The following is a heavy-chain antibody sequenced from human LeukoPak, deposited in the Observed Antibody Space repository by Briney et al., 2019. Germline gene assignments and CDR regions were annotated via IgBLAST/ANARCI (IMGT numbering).Heavy chain of an antibody. CDR3: ARGSDILHAFDI. Sequence: GGSLRLSCAASGFTVSSNYMSWVRQAPGKGLEWVSVIYSGGSTYYADSVKGRFTISRDNAKNSLYLQMNSLRAEDTAVYYCARGSDILHAFDIWGQGTMVTVSS. V-gene: IGHV3-66*01. CDR2: IYSGGST. J-gene: IGHJ3*02. D-gene: IGHD3-9*01. CDR1: GFTVSSNY.